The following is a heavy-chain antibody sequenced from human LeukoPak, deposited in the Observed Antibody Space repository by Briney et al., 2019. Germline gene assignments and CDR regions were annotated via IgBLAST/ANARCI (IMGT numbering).Heavy chain of an antibody. CDR2: ISAYNGNT. J-gene: IGHJ4*02. D-gene: IGHD5-12*01. Sequence: ASVKVSCKASGYTFTSYGISWVRQAPGQGLEWMGWISAYNGNTNYAQKLQGRVTMTTDTSTSTAYMELRSLRSDDTAVCYCARGPSQYSGYPFLDWGQGTLVTVSS. CDR3: ARGPSQYSGYPFLD. CDR1: GYTFTSYG. V-gene: IGHV1-18*01.